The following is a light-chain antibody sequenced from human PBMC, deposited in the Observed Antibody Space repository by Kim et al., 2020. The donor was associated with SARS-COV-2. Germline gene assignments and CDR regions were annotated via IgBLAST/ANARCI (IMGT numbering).Light chain of an antibody. J-gene: IGLJ3*02. CDR1: SDNVGNQG. V-gene: IGLV10-54*04. CDR3: SAWDNRLSVWV. CDR2: RNN. Sequence: QAGLTQPPSVSTDLGQTATLTCTGNSDNVGNQGAAWLQQHWGHPPKLLSYRNNNRPSGISEKFSASRSGNTASLTITGLQPEDEADYYCSAWDNRLSVWVFGWGTQLTVL.